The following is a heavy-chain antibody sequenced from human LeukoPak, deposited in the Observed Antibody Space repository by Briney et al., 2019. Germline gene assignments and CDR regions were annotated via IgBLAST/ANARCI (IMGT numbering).Heavy chain of an antibody. CDR3: ARDPRGVVVAATPYYYYYYYMDV. Sequence: ASVKVSCKASGYTFTGYYMHWVRQAPGQGLGWMGRINPNSGGTNYAQKFQGRVTMTRDTYISTAYMELSRLRSDDTAVYYCARDPRGVVVAATPYYYYYYYMDVWGKGTTVTVSS. V-gene: IGHV1-2*06. CDR1: GYTFTGYY. CDR2: INPNSGGT. D-gene: IGHD2-15*01. J-gene: IGHJ6*03.